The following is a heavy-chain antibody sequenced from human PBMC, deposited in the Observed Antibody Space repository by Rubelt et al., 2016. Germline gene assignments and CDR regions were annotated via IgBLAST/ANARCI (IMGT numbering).Heavy chain of an antibody. CDR3: ARGEGFPGWFDP. D-gene: IGHD3-10*01. J-gene: IGHJ5*02. CDR2: ISAYNGNT. Sequence: QVQLVQSGAEVKKPGASVKVSCKASGYTFTSYGISWVRQAPGQGLDWMGWISAYNGNTNYVRKIQGGVTMATERSTSTAYMGLRGLRSDDKGVDYCARGEGFPGWFDPWGQGTLVTVSS. V-gene: IGHV1-18*01. CDR1: GYTFTSYG.